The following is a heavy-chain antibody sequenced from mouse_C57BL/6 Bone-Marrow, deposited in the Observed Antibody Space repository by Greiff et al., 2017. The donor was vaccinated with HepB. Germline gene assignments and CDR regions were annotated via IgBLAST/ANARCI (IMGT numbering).Heavy chain of an antibody. V-gene: IGHV1-54*01. CDR1: GYTFTNYW. D-gene: IGHD5-1*01. CDR2: IYPGSGYT. CDR3: ARRVRTSY. Sequence: QVQLQQSGAELVRPGTSVKVSCKASGYTFTNYWIEWVKQRPGQGLEWIGEIYPGSGYTNYNEKFKGKATLTADKSSSTAYMQLSSLTSEDSAVYFCARRVRTSYWGQGTTLTVSS. J-gene: IGHJ2*01.